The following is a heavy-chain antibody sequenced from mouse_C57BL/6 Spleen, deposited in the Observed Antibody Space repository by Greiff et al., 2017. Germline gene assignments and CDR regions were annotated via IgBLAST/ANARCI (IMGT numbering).Heavy chain of an antibody. CDR1: GYTFTSYC. J-gene: IGHJ4*01. CDR2: IDPSDSAT. V-gene: IGHV1-52*01. D-gene: IGHD5-1*01. Sequence: QVQLQQPGAELVRPGSSVKLSCKASGYTFTSYCMHWVKQRPIQGLEWIGNIDPSDSATHYTQQFKDKATLTEDKTSSTAYMQLSSLTSEDSAVYYCARLTYPIRMDDWGQGTSVTVSS. CDR3: ARLTYPIRMDD.